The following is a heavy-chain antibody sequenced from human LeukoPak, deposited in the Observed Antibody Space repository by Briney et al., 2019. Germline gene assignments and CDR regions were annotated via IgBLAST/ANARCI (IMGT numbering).Heavy chain of an antibody. CDR1: GGTFSSYT. D-gene: IGHD3-3*01. CDR2: IIPILGIA. CDR3: ARGPDSITIFGVVITDAFDI. J-gene: IGHJ3*02. V-gene: IGHV1-69*02. Sequence: SVKVSCKASGGTFSSYTISWVRQAPGQGLEWMERIIPILGIANYAQKFQGRVTITADKSTSTAYMELSSLRSEDTAVYYCARGPDSITIFGVVITDAFDIWGQGTMVTVSS.